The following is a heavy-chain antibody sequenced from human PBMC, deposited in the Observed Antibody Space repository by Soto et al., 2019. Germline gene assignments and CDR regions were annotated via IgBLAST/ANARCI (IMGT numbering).Heavy chain of an antibody. Sequence: QVQLQESGPGLVKPSQTLSLTCTVSGGSISSGGYYWSWIRQHPGKGLEWIGYIYYSGSTYYNPSLKSRFTIPVDTSKNQFSLKLSSVTAADTAVYYCARDPYVAAAGGSDYWGQGTLVTVSS. CDR1: GGSISSGGYY. V-gene: IGHV4-31*03. CDR2: IYYSGST. J-gene: IGHJ4*02. D-gene: IGHD6-13*01. CDR3: ARDPYVAAAGGSDY.